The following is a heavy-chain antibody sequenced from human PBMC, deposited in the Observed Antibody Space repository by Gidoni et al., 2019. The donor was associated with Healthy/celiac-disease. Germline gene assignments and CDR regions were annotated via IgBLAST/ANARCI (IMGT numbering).Heavy chain of an antibody. CDR2: IIPIFGTA. Sequence: QVKLVQSGAEVKKPGSSVKVSCKASGGTFSSYAISWVRQAPGQGLEWMGGIIPIFGTATYAQKFQGRVTITANESTSTAYMELSSLRSEDTAVYYCARCITIFGEVHGGMDVWGQGTTVTVSS. D-gene: IGHD3-3*01. V-gene: IGHV1-69*01. CDR1: GGTFSSYA. CDR3: ARCITIFGEVHGGMDV. J-gene: IGHJ6*02.